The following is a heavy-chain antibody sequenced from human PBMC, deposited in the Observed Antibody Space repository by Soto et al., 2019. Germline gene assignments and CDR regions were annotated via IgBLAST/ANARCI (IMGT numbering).Heavy chain of an antibody. D-gene: IGHD4-17*01. CDR1: GGSISSYY. CDR2: IYTSGST. V-gene: IGHV4-4*07. CDR3: ASSVYGDYVVRLDY. Sequence: NPSETLSLTCTVSGGSISSYYWSWIRQPAGKGLEWIGRIYTSGSTNYNPPLKSRVTMSVDTPKNQFSLKLSSVTAADTAVYYCASSVYGDYVVRLDYWGQGTLVTVSS. J-gene: IGHJ4*02.